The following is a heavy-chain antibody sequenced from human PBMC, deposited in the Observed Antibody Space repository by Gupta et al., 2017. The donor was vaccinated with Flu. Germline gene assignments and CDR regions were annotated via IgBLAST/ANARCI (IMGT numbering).Heavy chain of an antibody. D-gene: IGHD3-22*01. J-gene: IGHJ4*02. V-gene: IGHV3-11*05. CDR2: ISSSSSYT. Sequence: QVQLVESGGGLVKPGGSLRLSCAASGFTFSDYYMSWIRQAPGKGLEWVSYISSSSSYTNYADSVKGRFTISRDNAKNSLYLQMNSLRAEDTAVYYCARDLNYYDSSGYYSTFDYWGQGTLVTVSS. CDR3: ARDLNYYDSSGYYSTFDY. CDR1: GFTFSDYY.